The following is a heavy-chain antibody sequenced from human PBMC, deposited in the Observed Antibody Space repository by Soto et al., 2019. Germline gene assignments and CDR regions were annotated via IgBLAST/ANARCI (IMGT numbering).Heavy chain of an antibody. J-gene: IGHJ6*02. V-gene: IGHV3-73*02. Sequence: EVQLVESGGGLVQPGGSLKLSCAASGFTFSGSAMHWVRQASGKGLEWVGRIRSKANSYATAYAASVKGRFTISRDDSKNTAYLQMNSLKTEDTAVYYCTRWGWFGAYGMDVWGQGTTVTVSS. D-gene: IGHD3-10*01. CDR1: GFTFSGSA. CDR2: IRSKANSYAT. CDR3: TRWGWFGAYGMDV.